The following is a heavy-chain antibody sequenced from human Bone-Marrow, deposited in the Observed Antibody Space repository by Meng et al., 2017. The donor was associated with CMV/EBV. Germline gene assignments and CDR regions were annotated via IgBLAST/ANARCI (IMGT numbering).Heavy chain of an antibody. J-gene: IGHJ2*01. V-gene: IGHV3-21*03. CDR1: AFTFSSYS. D-gene: IGHD7-27*01. CDR3: TASWGKIRYFDL. CDR2: ISSTSTYI. Sequence: GESLKISCAASAFTFSSYSMNWVRQAPGEGLEWVSSISSTSTYINYADSVEGRFTISRDNAKNSLYLQMDSLKTEDTAVYYCTASWGKIRYFDLWGRGTRVTVSS.